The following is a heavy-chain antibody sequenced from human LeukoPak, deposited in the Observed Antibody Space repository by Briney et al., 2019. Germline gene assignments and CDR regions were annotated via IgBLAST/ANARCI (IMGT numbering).Heavy chain of an antibody. J-gene: IGHJ6*02. CDR1: GFTFSSYA. D-gene: IGHD2-2*01. CDR3: AMPYCSTTSCFGEYFYYYAMDI. CDR2: ISSGGSSI. Sequence: GGSLRLSCAASGFTFSSYAMSWVRQAPGKGLEWVSSISSGGSSIYNADSVKGRFTISRDNTKNSLYLQMNSLRAEDTAVYYCAMPYCSTTSCFGEYFYYYAMDIWGQGTTVTVSS. V-gene: IGHV3-21*01.